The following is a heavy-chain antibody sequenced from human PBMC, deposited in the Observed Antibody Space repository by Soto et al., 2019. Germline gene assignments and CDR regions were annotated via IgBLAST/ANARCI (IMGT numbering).Heavy chain of an antibody. CDR1: GFSLSTSGVG. D-gene: IGHD2-21*02. J-gene: IGHJ6*02. V-gene: IGHV2-5*02. CDR2: IYWDNDK. Sequence: SGPTLVNPTQTLTLTCTFSGFSLSTSGVGVGWIRQPPGKALEWLAFIYWDNDKRYSPSLKTRLTITKDTSKNQVVLTITNKEPVDAATYYCVHSRCGGDCLQSYSSHYYYGMDIWGQGTTVTVSS. CDR3: VHSRCGGDCLQSYSSHYYYGMDI.